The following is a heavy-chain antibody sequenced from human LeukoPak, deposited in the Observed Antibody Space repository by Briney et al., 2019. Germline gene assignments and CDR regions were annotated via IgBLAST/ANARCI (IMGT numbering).Heavy chain of an antibody. V-gene: IGHV3-7*01. D-gene: IGHD3-3*01. CDR3: ARLREIPVFGVVTKSTSYFDY. Sequence: GGSLRLSCTTSGFFFSTYWMNWVRQAPGKGLEWVAAIKQDGSEKYYVDSVKGRFTISRDNAKNSLYLQMNSLRAEDTAVYYCARLREIPVFGVVTKSTSYFDYWGQGTLVTVSS. J-gene: IGHJ4*02. CDR2: IKQDGSEK. CDR1: GFFFSTYW.